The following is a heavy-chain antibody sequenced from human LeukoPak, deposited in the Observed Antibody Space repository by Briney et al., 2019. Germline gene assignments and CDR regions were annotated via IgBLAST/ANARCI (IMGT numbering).Heavy chain of an antibody. CDR1: GFTFSSYS. CDR2: ISSSSSYI. CDR3: ARGGTPWFGESLYYGMDV. Sequence: GGSLRLSCAASGFTFSSYSMNWVRQAPGKGLEWVSSISSSSSYIYYADSVKGRFTISRDNAKNSLYLQMDSLRAEDTAVYYCARGGTPWFGESLYYGMDVWGQGTTVTVSS. J-gene: IGHJ6*02. D-gene: IGHD3-10*01. V-gene: IGHV3-21*04.